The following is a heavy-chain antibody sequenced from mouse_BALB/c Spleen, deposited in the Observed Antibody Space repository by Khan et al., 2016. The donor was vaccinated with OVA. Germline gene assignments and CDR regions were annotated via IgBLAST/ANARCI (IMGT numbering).Heavy chain of an antibody. CDR1: GFSLSNYG. CDR3: ARSYDYDVGGFAY. D-gene: IGHD2-4*01. V-gene: IGHV2-9*02. J-gene: IGHJ3*01. CDR2: IWTGGIT. Sequence: VQLQESGPGLVAPSQSLSITCTVSGFSLSNYGIHWVRQPPGKGLEWLGVIWTGGITNYNSALMSRLIISKDNSKSQVFLKMNRLQTDDTAIYYCARSYDYDVGGFAYWGQGNLVTVSA.